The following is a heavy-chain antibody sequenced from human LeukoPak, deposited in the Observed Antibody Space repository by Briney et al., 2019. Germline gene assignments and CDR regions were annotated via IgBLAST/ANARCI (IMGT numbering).Heavy chain of an antibody. D-gene: IGHD5-24*01. CDR2: ISSSSSYI. Sequence: GGSLRLSCTASGFTFSSYSMNWVRQAPGKGLEWVSSISSSSSYIYYADSVNGRFTISRDNAKNSLYLQMNSLRAEDTAVYYCARDGYNFDVGDDYWGQGTLVTVSS. V-gene: IGHV3-21*01. CDR3: ARDGYNFDVGDDY. CDR1: GFTFSSYS. J-gene: IGHJ4*02.